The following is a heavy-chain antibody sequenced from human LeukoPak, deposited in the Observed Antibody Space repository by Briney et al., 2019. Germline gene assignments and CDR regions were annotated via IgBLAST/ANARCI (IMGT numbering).Heavy chain of an antibody. CDR1: GFTFDDYA. CDR3: TKGMGQFYYYYYMDV. J-gene: IGHJ6*03. V-gene: IGHV3-9*01. CDR2: INWNSGSI. Sequence: PGRSLRLSCAASGFTFDDYAMHWVRQPPGKGLEWVSGINWNSGSIGYADSVKGRFTISRDNAKNSLYLQMNSLRAEDTALYYCTKGMGQFYYYYYMDVWGKVTTVTVSS. D-gene: IGHD3-16*01.